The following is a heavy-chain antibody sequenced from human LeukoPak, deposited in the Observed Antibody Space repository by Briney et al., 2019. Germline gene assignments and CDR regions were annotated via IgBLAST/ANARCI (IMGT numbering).Heavy chain of an antibody. V-gene: IGHV4-39*07. D-gene: IGHD3-22*01. Sequence: SETLSLTYTVSGGSISSSSYYWGWIRQPPGKGLEWIGSISYSGSTYYNPSLKSRVIISVDTSKNQFSLKLSSVTAADTAVYYCARDLDYDSSGYDSRGAFDIWGQGTMVTVSS. J-gene: IGHJ3*02. CDR2: ISYSGST. CDR3: ARDLDYDSSGYDSRGAFDI. CDR1: GGSISSSSYY.